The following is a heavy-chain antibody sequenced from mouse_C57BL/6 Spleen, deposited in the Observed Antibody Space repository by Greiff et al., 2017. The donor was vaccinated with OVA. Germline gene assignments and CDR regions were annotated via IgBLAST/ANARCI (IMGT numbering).Heavy chain of an antibody. CDR2: IYPRDGSP. V-gene: IGHV1-78*01. CDR3: AATVVPYYYAMDY. Sequence: VQLQESDAELVKPGASVKISCKVSGYTFTDHTIHWMKQRPEQGLEWIGYIYPRDGSPKYNEKFKGKATLTADKSSSTAYMQLNSLTSEDSAVYFCAATVVPYYYAMDYWGQGTSVTVSS. D-gene: IGHD1-1*01. J-gene: IGHJ4*01. CDR1: GYTFTDHT.